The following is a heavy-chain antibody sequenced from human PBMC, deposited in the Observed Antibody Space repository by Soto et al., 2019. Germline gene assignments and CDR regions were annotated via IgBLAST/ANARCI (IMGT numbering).Heavy chain of an antibody. CDR2: IIPILGIA. Sequence: QVQLVQSGAEVKKPGSSVKVSCKASGGTFSSYTISWVRQAPGQGLEWMGRIIPILGIANYAQKFQGRVTITADKSTSTAYKELSSLRSEDTAVYYCAPDCSGGSCYSGYWGQGTLVTVSS. J-gene: IGHJ4*02. CDR3: APDCSGGSCYSGY. CDR1: GGTFSSYT. V-gene: IGHV1-69*02. D-gene: IGHD2-15*01.